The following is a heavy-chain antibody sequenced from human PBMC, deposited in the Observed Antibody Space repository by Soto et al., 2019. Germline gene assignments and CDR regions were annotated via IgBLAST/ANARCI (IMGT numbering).Heavy chain of an antibody. V-gene: IGHV3-30*03. D-gene: IGHD2-15*01. CDR2: ISHDGSNK. CDR3: ATDILRGSWLCYSDL. J-gene: IGHJ2*01. Sequence: QVQVVESGGGVVQPGRSLRLSCAASGFSFSSYGMHWVRQAPGKGLEWVAVISHDGSNKYYADSVKGRFTISRDKSKNTLYLQMHSLRGEDTAVCYCATDILRGSWLCYSDLWRRGTLVTVSS. CDR1: GFSFSSYG.